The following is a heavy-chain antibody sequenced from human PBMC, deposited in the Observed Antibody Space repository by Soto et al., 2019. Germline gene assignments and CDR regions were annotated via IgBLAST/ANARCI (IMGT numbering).Heavy chain of an antibody. D-gene: IGHD1-26*01. CDR1: GFTFSSYE. CDR2: ISSSGSTI. Sequence: PGGSLRLSCAASGFTFSSYEMNWVCQAPGKGLEWVSYISSSGSTIYYADSVKGRFTISRDNAKNSLYLQMNSLRAEDTAVYYCARIVGASCLDYWGQGTLVTVSS. CDR3: ARIVGASCLDY. J-gene: IGHJ4*02. V-gene: IGHV3-48*03.